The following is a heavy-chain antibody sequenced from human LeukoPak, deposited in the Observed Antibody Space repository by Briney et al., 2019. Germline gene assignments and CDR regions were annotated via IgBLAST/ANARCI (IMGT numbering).Heavy chain of an antibody. CDR1: GFTFSSYA. V-gene: IGHV3-23*01. CDR3: AKPSRGATNY. J-gene: IGHJ4*02. Sequence: AGSLRLSCAASGFTFSSYAMSWVRQAPGKGLGWVSSISGSGGSTYYADSVKGRFTISRDNSKNTLYLQMNSLRAEDTAVYYCAKPSRGATNYWGQGTLVTVSS. D-gene: IGHD1-26*01. CDR2: ISGSGGST.